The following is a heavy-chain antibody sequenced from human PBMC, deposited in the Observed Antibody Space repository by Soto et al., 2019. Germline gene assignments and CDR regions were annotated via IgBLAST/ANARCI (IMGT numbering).Heavy chain of an antibody. Sequence: SETLSLTCAVYGGSFSGYYWSWIRQPPGKGLEWIGEINHSGSTNYNPSLKSRVTISVDTSKNQFSLKLSSVTAADTAVYYCARERTYGRYYYYMDVWGKGTTVTVSS. CDR2: INHSGST. D-gene: IGHD2-21*01. J-gene: IGHJ6*03. V-gene: IGHV4-34*01. CDR1: GGSFSGYY. CDR3: ARERTYGRYYYYMDV.